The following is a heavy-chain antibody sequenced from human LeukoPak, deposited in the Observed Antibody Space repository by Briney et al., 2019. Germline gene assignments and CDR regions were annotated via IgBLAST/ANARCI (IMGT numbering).Heavy chain of an antibody. CDR1: GFTVSSNY. J-gene: IGHJ4*02. D-gene: IGHD6-19*01. CDR2: IYSGGGT. CDR3: ARGDHYSSAWPTYFHY. V-gene: IGHV3-53*01. Sequence: PGGSLRLSCAASGFTVSSNYMSWVRQAPGKGLEWVSVIYSGGGTYYADSVKGRFTISRDNSKNTLYLQMNSLRAEDTAVYYCARGDHYSSAWPTYFHYWGPGPRLSVSS.